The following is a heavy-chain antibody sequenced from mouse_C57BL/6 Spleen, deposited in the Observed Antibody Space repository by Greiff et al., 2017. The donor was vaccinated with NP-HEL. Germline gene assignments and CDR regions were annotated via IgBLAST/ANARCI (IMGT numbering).Heavy chain of an antibody. J-gene: IGHJ1*03. Sequence: VQLQQSGAELAKPGASVKLSCKASGYTFTSYWMHWVKQRPGQGLEWIGYINPSSGYTKYNQKFQDKATLTADKSSSTAYMQLSSLTYEDSAVYYCARAYGSSPWYFDVWGTGTTVTVSS. V-gene: IGHV1-7*01. CDR2: INPSSGYT. CDR1: GYTFTSYW. D-gene: IGHD1-1*01. CDR3: ARAYGSSPWYFDV.